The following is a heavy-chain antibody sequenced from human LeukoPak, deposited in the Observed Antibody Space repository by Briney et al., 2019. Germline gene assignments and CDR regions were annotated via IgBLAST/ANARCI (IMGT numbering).Heavy chain of an antibody. CDR1: GFTFSSYG. D-gene: IGHD3-10*01. Sequence: PGGSLRLSCAASGFTFSSYGMSWVRQAPGKGLEWVSAISGSGGSTYYADSVKGRFTISRDNSKNTLYLQMNSLRAEDTAVYYCAKDREGRLWFGELSFYYYYYMDVWGKGTTVTISS. V-gene: IGHV3-23*01. J-gene: IGHJ6*03. CDR3: AKDREGRLWFGELSFYYYYYMDV. CDR2: ISGSGGST.